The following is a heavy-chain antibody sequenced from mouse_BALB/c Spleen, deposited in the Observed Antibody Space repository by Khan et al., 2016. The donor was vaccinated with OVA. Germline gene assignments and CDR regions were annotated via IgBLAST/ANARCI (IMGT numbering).Heavy chain of an antibody. CDR2: IFPGNDDA. D-gene: IGHD1-1*01. V-gene: IGHV1-80*01. CDR1: GYTFSSSW. Sequence: VQLQESGAELVRPGSSVKISCKASGYTFSSSWMNWVKQRPGQGLEWIGQIFPGNDDADYNGKFKGKATLTADKSSRTAYMQLTSLTSEDSAFYFCARYFGSRLAYWGQGTLVTVSA. CDR3: ARYFGSRLAY. J-gene: IGHJ3*01.